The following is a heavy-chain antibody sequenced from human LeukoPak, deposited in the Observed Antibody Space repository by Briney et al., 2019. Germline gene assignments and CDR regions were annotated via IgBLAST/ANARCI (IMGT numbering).Heavy chain of an antibody. CDR1: GFTFSLHY. D-gene: IGHD3-9*01. V-gene: IGHV3-7*01. Sequence: AGGSLRLSCAASGFTFSLHYMGWVRQAPGKGREWVANIKEDGSDAFYVESVNGRFTIFRDNAKNSIYLQMNILRAEDTAVYYCGRHRYFYFDLWGQGTLVNVSS. CDR3: GRHRYFYFDL. CDR2: IKEDGSDA. J-gene: IGHJ4*02.